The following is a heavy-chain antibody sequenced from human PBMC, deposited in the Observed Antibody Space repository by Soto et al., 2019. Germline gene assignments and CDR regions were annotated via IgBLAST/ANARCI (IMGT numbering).Heavy chain of an antibody. CDR1: GLTVSSAY. CDR2: LHSDGTT. V-gene: IGHV3-66*01. D-gene: IGHD4-17*01. Sequence: GGSLRLSCAASGLTVSSAYMSWVRQAPGKGLEWVTTLHSDGTTFYADSVKGRFTISRDSSKNTLYLQLSSLRDEDAAVYYCARASTVTTIFDYWGQGTLVTVSS. J-gene: IGHJ4*02. CDR3: ARASTVTTIFDY.